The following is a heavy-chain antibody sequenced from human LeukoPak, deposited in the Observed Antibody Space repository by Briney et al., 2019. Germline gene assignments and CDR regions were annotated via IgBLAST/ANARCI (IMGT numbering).Heavy chain of an antibody. D-gene: IGHD4-23*01. CDR2: IKEDGSEK. J-gene: IGHJ6*04. CDR3: ARDRFGGMDV. Sequence: PGGSLRLSCAASGFTFSSYWMSWVRQAPGKGLEWVANIKEDGSEKYYVDSVKGRFSISRDDAKNSLHLQMNSLRVEDMAVYYCARDRFGGMDVWGKGTSVTVSS. V-gene: IGHV3-7*01. CDR1: GFTFSSYW.